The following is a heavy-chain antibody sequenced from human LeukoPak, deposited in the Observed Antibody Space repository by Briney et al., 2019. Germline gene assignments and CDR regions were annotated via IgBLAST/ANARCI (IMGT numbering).Heavy chain of an antibody. Sequence: SETLSLTCAVYGGSFSGYYWSWIRQPPGKGLEWIGEINHSGSTNYNPSLKSRVTISVDTSKNQFSLKLSSVTAADTAVYYCARDRRAMVDYWGQGTLVTVSS. J-gene: IGHJ4*02. CDR2: INHSGST. CDR3: ARDRRAMVDY. CDR1: GGSFSGYY. V-gene: IGHV4-34*01.